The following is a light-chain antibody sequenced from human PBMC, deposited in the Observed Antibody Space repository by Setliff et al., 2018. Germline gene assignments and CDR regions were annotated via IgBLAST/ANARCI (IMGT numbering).Light chain of an antibody. J-gene: IGLJ1*01. CDR1: SSDVGYYNY. CDR2: EVS. CDR3: SSYTSSSTRV. Sequence: QSALTQPASVSGSPGQSTTISCTGTSSDVGYYNYVSWYQQHPGKAPKLMIYEVSNRPSGVSNRFSGSKSGNTASLTISGLQAEDEADYYCSSYTSSSTRVFGTGTKVTVL. V-gene: IGLV2-14*01.